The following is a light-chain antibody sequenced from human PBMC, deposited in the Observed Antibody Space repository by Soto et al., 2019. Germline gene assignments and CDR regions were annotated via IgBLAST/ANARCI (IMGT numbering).Light chain of an antibody. Sequence: QSALTQPPSASGSPGQSVTISCTGTSSDVGGYNYVSWYQQHPGKAPKLMIYEVSKRPSGVPDRFSGSKSGNTASLTVSGLQAEDEADYYCASKTTSSTVLFGGGTKVTVL. CDR3: ASKTTSSTVL. J-gene: IGLJ2*01. CDR2: EVS. CDR1: SSDVGGYNY. V-gene: IGLV2-8*01.